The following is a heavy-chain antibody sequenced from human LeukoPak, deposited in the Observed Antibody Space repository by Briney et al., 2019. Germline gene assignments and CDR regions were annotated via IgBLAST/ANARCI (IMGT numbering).Heavy chain of an antibody. D-gene: IGHD3-22*01. V-gene: IGHV3-53*01. CDR3: ARDSSGYNDNWFDP. CDR1: GFTVSSNY. CDR2: IYSGGST. Sequence: PGGSLRLSCAASGFTVSSNYMSWVRQALGKGLEWVSVIYSGGSTYYADSVKGRFTISRDNSKNTLYQQMNSLRAEDTAVYYCARDSSGYNDNWFDPWGQGTLVTVSS. J-gene: IGHJ5*02.